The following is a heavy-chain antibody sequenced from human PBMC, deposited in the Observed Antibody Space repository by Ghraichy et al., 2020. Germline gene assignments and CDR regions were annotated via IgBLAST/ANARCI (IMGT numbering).Heavy chain of an antibody. J-gene: IGHJ4*02. Sequence: LSLTCAASGFTFSSYGMHWVRQAPGKGLXWVAVIWYDGSNKYYADSVKGRFTISRDNSKNTLYLQMNSLRAEDTAVYYCARDRSPTHYFDYWGQGTLVTVSS. CDR1: GFTFSSYG. V-gene: IGHV3-33*01. CDR2: IWYDGSNK. D-gene: IGHD4-11*01. CDR3: ARDRSPTHYFDY.